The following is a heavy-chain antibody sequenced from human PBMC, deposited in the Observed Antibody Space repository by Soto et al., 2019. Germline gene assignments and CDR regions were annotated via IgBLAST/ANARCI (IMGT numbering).Heavy chain of an antibody. V-gene: IGHV4-59*01. Sequence: SETLSLTCSVSGGSISSYYWSWIRQPPGKGLEWIGYFYYSGSTNYNPSLKSRVTISVDTSKNQFSLKLSSVTAADTAIFYCARGRYCSGGSCFFDYWGQGTQVTVSS. J-gene: IGHJ4*02. CDR2: FYYSGST. D-gene: IGHD2-15*01. CDR3: ARGRYCSGGSCFFDY. CDR1: GGSISSYY.